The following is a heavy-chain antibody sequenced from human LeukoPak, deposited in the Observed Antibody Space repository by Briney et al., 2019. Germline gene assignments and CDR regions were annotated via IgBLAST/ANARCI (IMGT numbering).Heavy chain of an antibody. CDR2: NFPGDSDT. D-gene: IGHD5-12*01. CDR3: ARQGGGYSGSDYTYYFDY. V-gene: IGHV5-51*01. Sequence: PGESLKISCKGSGYTFTYYWIGWVRQMPGKGLEWMGINFPGDSDTRYSPSFQGQVTISADKSINTAYLQWSSLKASDTAMYYCARQGGGYSGSDYTYYFDYWGQGTLVTVSS. J-gene: IGHJ4*02. CDR1: GYTFTYYW.